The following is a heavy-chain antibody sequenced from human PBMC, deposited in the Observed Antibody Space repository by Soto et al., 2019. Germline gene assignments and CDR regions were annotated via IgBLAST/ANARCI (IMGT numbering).Heavy chain of an antibody. D-gene: IGHD2-2*01. CDR1: GYTFTSYG. J-gene: IGHJ3*02. V-gene: IGHV1-18*01. Sequence: ASVKVSCKASGYTFTSYGISWVRQAPGQGLEWKGWISAYNGNTNYAQKLQGRVTMTTDTSTSTAYMELRSLRSDDTAVYYCALGYFSSISCSARSHREVVAFDIWGQGTMVTVSS. CDR3: ALGYFSSISCSARSHREVVAFDI. CDR2: ISAYNGNT.